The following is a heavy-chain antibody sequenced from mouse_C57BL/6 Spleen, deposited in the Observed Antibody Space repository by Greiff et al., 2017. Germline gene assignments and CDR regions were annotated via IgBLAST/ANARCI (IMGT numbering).Heavy chain of an antibody. Sequence: EVQVVESGGGLVQPGSSMKLSCTASGFTFSDYYMAWVRQVPEKGLEWVANINYDGSSTYYLDTLKSRFIISRDNAKNILYLQMSSLKSEDTATYYCAREGANWDTYYAMDYWGQGTSVTVSS. CDR3: AREGANWDTYYAMDY. D-gene: IGHD4-1*01. V-gene: IGHV5-16*01. J-gene: IGHJ4*01. CDR2: INYDGSST. CDR1: GFTFSDYY.